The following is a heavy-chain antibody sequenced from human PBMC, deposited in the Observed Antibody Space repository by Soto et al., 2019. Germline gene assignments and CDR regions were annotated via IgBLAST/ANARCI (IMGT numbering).Heavy chain of an antibody. J-gene: IGHJ4*02. V-gene: IGHV3-66*01. Sequence: EVQLVESGGGLVQPGGSLRLSCAASGFTVNSNYMSWVRQAPGKGLEWVSVIYSDGSTYYADSVKGRFIISRDNSNNTLYLQMISLRAEDTAVYYCATLTKYDILTGFYPCWGQGTLVTVSS. CDR2: IYSDGST. CDR3: ATLTKYDILTGFYPC. CDR1: GFTVNSNY. D-gene: IGHD3-9*01.